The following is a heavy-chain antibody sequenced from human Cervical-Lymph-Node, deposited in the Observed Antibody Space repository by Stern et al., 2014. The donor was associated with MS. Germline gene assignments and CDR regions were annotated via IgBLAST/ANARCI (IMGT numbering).Heavy chain of an antibody. CDR1: GFTFSSYS. CDR3: ARERDSSGYYLDY. CDR2: ISSSSSYI. J-gene: IGHJ4*02. V-gene: IGHV3-21*01. D-gene: IGHD3-22*01. Sequence: EVQLVESGGGRVGPGWSPRLSRAPSGFTFSSYSMNCVRQAPGKGLEWVSSISSSSSYIYYADSVKGRFTISRDNAKNSLYLQMNSLRAEDTAVYYCARERDSSGYYLDYWGQGTLVTVSS.